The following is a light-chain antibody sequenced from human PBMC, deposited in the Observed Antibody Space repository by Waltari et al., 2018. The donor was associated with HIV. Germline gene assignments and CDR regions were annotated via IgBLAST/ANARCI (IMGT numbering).Light chain of an antibody. CDR2: EVT. J-gene: IGLJ3*02. V-gene: IGLV2-14*01. Sequence: QSALTQPASVSGSPGQSITISCTGTSLDVGRYNYVSWYHHHPAKAPKLMIYEVTNRPSVFSNRSSGSKSGNTASLTISGLQAEDEADYYCNSYGYNSIVVFGGGTKLTVL. CDR3: NSYGYNSIVV. CDR1: SLDVGRYNY.